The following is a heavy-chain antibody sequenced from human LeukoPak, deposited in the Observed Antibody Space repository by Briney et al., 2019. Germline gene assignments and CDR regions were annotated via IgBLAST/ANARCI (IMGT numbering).Heavy chain of an antibody. Sequence: SETLSLTCAVYIDSFSNYHWNWIRQTPAKGMEWIGEVNESGGTNISPSLRSRVILSVDTSKNQFSLKLISVTVADTAIYYCARGQGATVLQAGKNWFDPWGQGTRVTVSS. CDR2: VNESGGT. CDR3: ARGQGATVLQAGKNWFDP. CDR1: IDSFSNYH. D-gene: IGHD5-24*01. V-gene: IGHV4-34*01. J-gene: IGHJ5*02.